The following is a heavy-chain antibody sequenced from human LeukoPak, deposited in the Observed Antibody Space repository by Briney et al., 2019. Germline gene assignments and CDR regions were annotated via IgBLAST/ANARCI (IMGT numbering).Heavy chain of an antibody. CDR1: GGSINSASHY. CDR3: ARETTAHGYFDY. J-gene: IGHJ4*02. CDR2: LYFSGTT. D-gene: IGHD4-17*01. V-gene: IGHV4-61*02. Sequence: PSETLSLTCTVSGGSINSASHYWGWIRQPADKGLEWIGRLYFSGTTNYNPSLTSRVTISLDTSKNQFSLKLSSVTAADTAVYYCARETTAHGYFDYWGQGTLVTVSS.